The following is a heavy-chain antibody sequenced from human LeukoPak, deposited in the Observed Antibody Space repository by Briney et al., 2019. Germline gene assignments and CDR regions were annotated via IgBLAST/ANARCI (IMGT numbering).Heavy chain of an antibody. J-gene: IGHJ5*02. V-gene: IGHV4-30-2*01. CDR1: GGFISSGGYS. D-gene: IGHD5-12*01. CDR3: ARGPSIGYSGYAGNWFDP. CDR2: IYHSGST. Sequence: PSETLSLTCAVSGGFISSGGYSWSWIRQPPGKGLEWIGYIYHSGSTYYNPSLKSRVTISVDRSKNQFSLKLSSVTAADTAVYYCARGPSIGYSGYAGNWFDPWGQGTLVTVSS.